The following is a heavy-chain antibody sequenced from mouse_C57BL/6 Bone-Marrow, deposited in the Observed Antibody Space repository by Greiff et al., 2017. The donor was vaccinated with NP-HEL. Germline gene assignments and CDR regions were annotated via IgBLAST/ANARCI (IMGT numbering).Heavy chain of an antibody. J-gene: IGHJ4*01. Sequence: EVKLMEPGGDLVKPGGSLKLSCAASGFTFSSYGMSWVRQTPDKRLEWVATISSGGSYTYYPDSVKGRFTISRDNAKNTLYLQMSSLKSEDTAMYYCARTAQATSYAMDYWGQGTSVTVSS. V-gene: IGHV5-6*01. CDR2: ISSGGSYT. D-gene: IGHD3-2*02. CDR3: ARTAQATSYAMDY. CDR1: GFTFSSYG.